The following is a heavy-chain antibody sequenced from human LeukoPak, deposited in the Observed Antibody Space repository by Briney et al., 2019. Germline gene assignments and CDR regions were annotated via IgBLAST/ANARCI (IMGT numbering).Heavy chain of an antibody. V-gene: IGHV3-7*03. Sequence: GGSLRLSCAASGFRFSSYWMTWVRQAPGKGLEWVANIREDGSEKYYVDSVEGRFTISRDNAKNSLYLQMNSLRAEDTALYYCAKDYTPIAAAAPFDYWGQGALVTVSS. CDR1: GFRFSSYW. CDR3: AKDYTPIAAAAPFDY. D-gene: IGHD6-13*01. J-gene: IGHJ4*02. CDR2: IREDGSEK.